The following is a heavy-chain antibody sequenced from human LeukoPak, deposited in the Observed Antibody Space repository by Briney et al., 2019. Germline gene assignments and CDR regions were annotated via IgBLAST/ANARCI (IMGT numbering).Heavy chain of an antibody. V-gene: IGHV4-34*01. CDR1: GGSFSAYY. Sequence: PSETLSLTCAVYGGSFSAYYRSWIRQPPGKGLEWIGEINHSGSTNYNPSLKSRVTISVDTSKNQFSLKLSSVTAADTAVYYCARDFVVVPAAMGGYYYGMDVWGQGTTVTVSS. J-gene: IGHJ6*02. CDR2: INHSGST. CDR3: ARDFVVVPAAMGGYYYGMDV. D-gene: IGHD2-2*01.